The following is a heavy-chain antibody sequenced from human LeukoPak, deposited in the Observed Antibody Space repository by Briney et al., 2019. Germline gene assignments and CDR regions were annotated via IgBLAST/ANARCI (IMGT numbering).Heavy chain of an antibody. CDR1: RYTFTSYD. J-gene: IGHJ4*02. V-gene: IGHV1-8*01. Sequence: ASVKVSCKGYRYTFTSYDINWVRQASGQGLEWMGWMNPNTGNTGYAPKFQGRVTMTRDTSISTAYMEMRGLRSEDTAVYYCARLSQTPDYYGSGTYFYLGYWGQGTRVTVSS. D-gene: IGHD3-10*01. CDR3: ARLSQTPDYYGSGTYFYLGY. CDR2: MNPNTGNT.